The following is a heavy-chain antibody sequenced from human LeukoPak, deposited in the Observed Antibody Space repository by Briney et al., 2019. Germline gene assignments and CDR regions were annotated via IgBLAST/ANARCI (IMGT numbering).Heavy chain of an antibody. CDR1: GGSISSSSYY. J-gene: IGHJ5*02. V-gene: IGHV4-39*01. Sequence: SETLSLTCTVSGGSISSSSYYWGWIRQPPGEGLEWIGSIYYSGSTYYNPSLKSRVTISVDTSKNQFSLKLSSVTAADTAVYYCARQIVVVPAAILGWFDPWGQGTLVTVSS. CDR2: IYYSGST. CDR3: ARQIVVVPAAILGWFDP. D-gene: IGHD2-2*02.